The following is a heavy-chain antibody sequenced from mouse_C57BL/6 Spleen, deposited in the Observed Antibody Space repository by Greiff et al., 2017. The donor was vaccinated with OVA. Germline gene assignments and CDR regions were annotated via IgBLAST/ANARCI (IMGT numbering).Heavy chain of an antibody. V-gene: IGHV5-4*01. CDR3: ARENGSSSAWFAY. CDR2: ISDGGSYT. Sequence: EVMLVESGGGLVKPGGSLKLSCAASGFTFSSYAMSWVRQTPEKRLEWVATISDGGSYTYYPDDVKGRFTISRDNAKNNLYLQMSHLKAEDTDMYYCARENGSSSAWFAYWGQGTLVTVSA. CDR1: GFTFSSYA. J-gene: IGHJ3*01. D-gene: IGHD1-1*01.